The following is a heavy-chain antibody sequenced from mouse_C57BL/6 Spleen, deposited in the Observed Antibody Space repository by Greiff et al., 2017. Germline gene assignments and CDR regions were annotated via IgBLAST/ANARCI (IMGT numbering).Heavy chain of an antibody. Sequence: VQLQQSGAELVRPGTSVKVSCKASGYAFTNYLIEWVKQRPGQGLEWIGVINPGSGGTNYNEKFKGKATLTADKSSSPAYMQLSSLTAEDSAVYFCARGATVVATESYAMDYWGQGTSVTVSS. V-gene: IGHV1-54*01. CDR3: ARGATVVATESYAMDY. D-gene: IGHD1-1*01. CDR1: GYAFTNYL. J-gene: IGHJ4*01. CDR2: INPGSGGT.